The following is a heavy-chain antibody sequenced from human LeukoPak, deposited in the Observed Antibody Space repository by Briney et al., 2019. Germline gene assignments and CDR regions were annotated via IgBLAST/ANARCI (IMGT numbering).Heavy chain of an antibody. CDR2: IYTSGST. J-gene: IGHJ6*03. CDR1: GGSISSAGYY. V-gene: IGHV4-61*02. Sequence: PSQTLSLTCTVSGGSISSAGYYWNWIRQPAGKGLEWIGLIYTSGSTNYNPSLKSRVTMSVDTSKNQFSLKLSSVTAADTAEYYCARSSASPYCTTCHYYYYMDVWGKGTTVTVSS. D-gene: IGHD2-8*01. CDR3: ARSSASPYCTTCHYYYYMDV.